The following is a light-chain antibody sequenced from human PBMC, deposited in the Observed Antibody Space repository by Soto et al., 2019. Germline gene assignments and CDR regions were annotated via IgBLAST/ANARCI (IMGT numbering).Light chain of an antibody. CDR3: SSYTISRTLV. CDR2: EVS. J-gene: IGLJ2*01. CDR1: SSDVGGYNY. Sequence: QSALTQPASVSGSPGQSITISCTGTSSDVGGYNYVSWYQQHPGKAPIHMIYEVSNRPSGVSNRFSGSKSGNTASLTISGMQAEDEADYIWSSYTISRTLVFGGGTKLTVL. V-gene: IGLV2-14*01.